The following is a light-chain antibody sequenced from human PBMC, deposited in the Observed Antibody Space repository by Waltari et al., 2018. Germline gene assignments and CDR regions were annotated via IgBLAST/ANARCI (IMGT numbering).Light chain of an antibody. CDR1: SSDVGGYNY. V-gene: IGLV2-14*01. J-gene: IGLJ1*01. CDR2: EVS. CDR3: SSYASSNHYV. Sequence: QSALTQPASVSGSPGQSITISCTGTSSDVGGYNYVSWYQQHPGKAPKLIIYEVSNRPSGVSNRFSGSKSGNTASLTISGLQAEDEADYYCSSYASSNHYVFGTGTKVTVL.